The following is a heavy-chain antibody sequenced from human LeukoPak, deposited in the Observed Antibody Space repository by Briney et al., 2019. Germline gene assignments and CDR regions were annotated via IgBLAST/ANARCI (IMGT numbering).Heavy chain of an antibody. CDR3: AKDSSSGTYFDY. CDR1: GFTFSTYD. D-gene: IGHD1-26*01. J-gene: IGHJ4*02. Sequence: GGALRLSCAVSGFTFSTYDLSWVRQAPGKGLEWVSAISGSGGSTYYADSVKGRFTISRDNPKNTLYLQLKSLRAEDTAVYYCAKDSSSGTYFDYWGQGTLVTVSS. V-gene: IGHV3-23*01. CDR2: ISGSGGST.